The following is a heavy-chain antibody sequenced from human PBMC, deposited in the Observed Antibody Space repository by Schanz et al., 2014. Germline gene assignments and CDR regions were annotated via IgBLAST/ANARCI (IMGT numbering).Heavy chain of an antibody. D-gene: IGHD5-18*01. CDR3: VRVSFADPRLYRGMDRDIDY. CDR1: GFAFSSFA. V-gene: IGHV3-21*01. J-gene: IGHJ4*02. CDR2: ISTSGTYM. Sequence: EVQLVESGGGLVKPGGSLRLSCVASGFAFSSFAMTWVRQAPGRGLEWVSSISTSGTYMYIADSLKGRLTISRDDAKKSMYLQMNNLRAEDTAVYYCVRVSFADPRLYRGMDRDIDYWGQGTLXTVSS.